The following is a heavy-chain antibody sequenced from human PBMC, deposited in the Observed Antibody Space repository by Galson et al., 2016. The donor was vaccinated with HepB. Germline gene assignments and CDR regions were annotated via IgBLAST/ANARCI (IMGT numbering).Heavy chain of an antibody. V-gene: IGHV4-34*01. J-gene: IGHJ3*02. CDR1: GGSFSTYT. Sequence: SETLSLTCAVYGGSFSTYTWSWIRQPPGKGLEWIGEINHTRSTKYNPSLKSRVTISIDTSKKHFSLRLTSLTAADTAVYYCARGLYYDSIPDIWGQGTRVTVSS. CDR2: INHTRST. CDR3: ARGLYYDSIPDI. D-gene: IGHD3-22*01.